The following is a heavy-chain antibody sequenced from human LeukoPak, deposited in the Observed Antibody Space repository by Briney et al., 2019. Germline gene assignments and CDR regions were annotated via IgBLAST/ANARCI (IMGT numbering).Heavy chain of an antibody. D-gene: IGHD1-26*01. Sequence: SETLSLTCTVSGGSISSYYWSWIRQPPGKGLEWIGYIYYSGSTNYNPSLKSRVTISVDTSKNQFSLKLSSVTAADTAVYYCARALSGSYPDAFDIWGQGTMVTVSS. CDR1: GGSISSYY. J-gene: IGHJ3*02. V-gene: IGHV4-59*01. CDR2: IYYSGST. CDR3: ARALSGSYPDAFDI.